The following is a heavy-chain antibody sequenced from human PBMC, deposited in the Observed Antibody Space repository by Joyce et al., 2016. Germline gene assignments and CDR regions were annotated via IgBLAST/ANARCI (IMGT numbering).Heavy chain of an antibody. CDR3: ATNLIQGIVTFDH. Sequence: QVQLVQSGAEVKKPGASVKVSCKVSGYTFIELSIHWVRQAPGKGRELMGGFELEDGETFCAQNFQGRVNFSEDTSTGPAYMELSSLRSEDTAVYYCATNLIQGIVTFDHWGRGTLVTVSS. CDR1: GYTFIELS. CDR2: FELEDGET. D-gene: IGHD2/OR15-2a*01. J-gene: IGHJ4*02. V-gene: IGHV1-24*01.